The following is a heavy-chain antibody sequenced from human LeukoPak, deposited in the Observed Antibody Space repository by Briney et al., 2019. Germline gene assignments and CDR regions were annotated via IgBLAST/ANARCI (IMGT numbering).Heavy chain of an antibody. CDR3: ARDVYSNAAI. V-gene: IGHV3-21*01. CDR2: INSDSIYI. J-gene: IGHJ4*02. Sequence: PGGSLRLSCAASGFSFRTYSMNWVRQAPGKGLEWVSSINSDSIYIYYGDSVRGRFTISRDNAKSSLYLQMNSLRAEDTAVYYCARDVYSNAAIWGQGTLVIVSS. CDR1: GFSFRTYS. D-gene: IGHD4-11*01.